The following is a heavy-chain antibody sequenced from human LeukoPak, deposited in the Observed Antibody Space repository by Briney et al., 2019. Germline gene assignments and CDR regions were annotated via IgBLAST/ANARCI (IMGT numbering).Heavy chain of an antibody. D-gene: IGHD6-13*01. V-gene: IGHV3-23*01. CDR2: ISGSGGST. CDR3: AKDRLRNSRNYFDY. J-gene: IGHJ4*02. Sequence: PGGSLRLSCAASGFTFSSYAMSWVRQTPRKRLEWVSAISGSGGSTYYADSVKGRFTISRDNSKNTLYLQMNSLRAEDTAVYYCAKDRLRNSRNYFDYWGQGTLVTVSS. CDR1: GFTFSSYA.